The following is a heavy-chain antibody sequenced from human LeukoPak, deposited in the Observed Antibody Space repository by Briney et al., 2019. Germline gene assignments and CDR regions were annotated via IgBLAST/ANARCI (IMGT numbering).Heavy chain of an antibody. CDR2: ISLNGETT. J-gene: IGHJ4*02. CDR1: GFSVSSFG. CDR3: AQGFSSGWYPY. Sequence: GGSLRLSCAVSGFSVSSFGMSWVRQAPGKGLEWISAISLNGETTLYADSVKGRFIISRENSKNTLYLQLTSLRAEDTAVYYCAQGFSSGWYPYWGQGSLVSVSS. D-gene: IGHD6-19*01. V-gene: IGHV3-23*01.